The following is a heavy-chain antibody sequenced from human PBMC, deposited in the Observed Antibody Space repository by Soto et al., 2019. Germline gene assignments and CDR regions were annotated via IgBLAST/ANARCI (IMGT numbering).Heavy chain of an antibody. CDR3: ARGFTGSAGRFEP. CDR2: IYPGKSKT. CDR1: GYKFTKYW. Sequence: SLKVSHDGCGYKFTKYWISWVHQMPGRGLELMGIIYPGKSKTIYSPSFQGLVTISADTSLNTAYLQGDSLRASGTAIYYWARGFTGSAGRFEPWGQGTLGTVPS. V-gene: IGHV5-51*07. J-gene: IGHJ5*02. D-gene: IGHD2-8*02.